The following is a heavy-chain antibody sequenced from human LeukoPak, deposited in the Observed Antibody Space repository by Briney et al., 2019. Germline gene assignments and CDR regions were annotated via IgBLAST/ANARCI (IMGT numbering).Heavy chain of an antibody. V-gene: IGHV3-21*01. J-gene: IGHJ4*02. CDR2: ISSSSSYI. Sequence: GGSLRLSCAASGFTFSSYSMNWVRQAPGKGLEWVSSISSSSSYIYYADSVKGRFTISRDNAKNSLYLQMNSLRAEDTAVYYCARCSSCYYQGGFDYWGQGTLVTVSS. CDR1: GFTFSSYS. D-gene: IGHD2-2*01. CDR3: ARCSSCYYQGGFDY.